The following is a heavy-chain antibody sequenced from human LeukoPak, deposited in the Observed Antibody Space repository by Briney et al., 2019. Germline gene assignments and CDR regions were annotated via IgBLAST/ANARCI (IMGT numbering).Heavy chain of an antibody. CDR1: GGSISSYY. V-gene: IGHV4-59*08. D-gene: IGHD6-13*01. CDR3: ARHTRGSTPGYFDF. Sequence: SETLSLTCTVSGGSISSYYWSWIRQPPGKGQEWIGYIYYSASTNYNPSLKSPVTISVDTSKNQFSLKLSSVTAADTAVYSCARHTRGSTPGYFDFWGQGPLVTVSS. J-gene: IGHJ4*02. CDR2: IYYSAST.